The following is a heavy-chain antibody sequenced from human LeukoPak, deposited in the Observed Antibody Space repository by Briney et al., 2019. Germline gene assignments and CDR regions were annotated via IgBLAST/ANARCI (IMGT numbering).Heavy chain of an antibody. CDR3: ARASSTVWHFDY. CDR2: IGSYNGNT. D-gene: IGHD4-17*01. V-gene: IGHV1-18*04. J-gene: IGHJ4*02. CDR1: GYSFTSYG. Sequence: ASVKVSCKASGYSFTSYGITWVRQALGHGLEWMGWIGSYNGNTNYAQKFHGRVTMTTDTSTSTAYMDLRSLRSDDTAVYYCARASSTVWHFDYWGQGTLVTVSS.